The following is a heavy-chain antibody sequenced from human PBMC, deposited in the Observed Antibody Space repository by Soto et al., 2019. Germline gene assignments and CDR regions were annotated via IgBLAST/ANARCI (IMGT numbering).Heavy chain of an antibody. CDR3: AASGPYYYYGMDV. J-gene: IGHJ6*02. V-gene: IGHV4-30-4*01. CDR2: INYSGST. CDR1: GGSISGGDYY. D-gene: IGHD6-6*01. Sequence: SETLSLTCTVSGGSISGGDYYWSWIRQPPGKGLEWIGYINYSGSTYYNPSLKSRVTISVDTSKNQVSLKLSSVTAADTAVYYCAASGPYYYYGMDVWGQGTTVTVSS.